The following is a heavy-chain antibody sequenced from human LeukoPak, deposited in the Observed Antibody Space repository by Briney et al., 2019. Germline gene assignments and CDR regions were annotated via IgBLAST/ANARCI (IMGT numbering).Heavy chain of an antibody. J-gene: IGHJ3*02. D-gene: IGHD2-15*01. CDR2: IYYSGST. CDR1: GGSISSYY. V-gene: IGHV4-59*01. Sequence: SETLSLTCTVSGGSISSYYWSWIRQPPGKGLEWIGYIYYSGSTNYNPSLKSRVTISVDTSKNQFSLKLSSVTAADTAVYYCARGSGIVVVDAFDIWGQGTMVTVSS. CDR3: ARGSGIVVVDAFDI.